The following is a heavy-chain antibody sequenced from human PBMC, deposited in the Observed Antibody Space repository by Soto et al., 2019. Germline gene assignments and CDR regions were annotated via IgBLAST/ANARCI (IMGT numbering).Heavy chain of an antibody. CDR3: ARGSTDGFSRFLDF. Sequence: QVQLQQSGPGLVKPSQTLSLTCAISGDSVSSNSAAWNWIRQSPSRGLAWLGRTYYRSKWYSDFAVSVRSRITINPDTSKNQVSLQSNSVTPEDTAVYFCARGSTDGFSRFLDFWGQGTLVTVSS. CDR2: TYYRSKWYS. D-gene: IGHD3-3*01. J-gene: IGHJ4*02. CDR1: GDSVSSNSAA. V-gene: IGHV6-1*01.